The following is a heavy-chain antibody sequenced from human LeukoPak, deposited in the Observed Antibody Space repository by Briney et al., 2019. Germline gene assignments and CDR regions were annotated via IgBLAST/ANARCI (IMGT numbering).Heavy chain of an antibody. D-gene: IGHD1-14*01. J-gene: IGHJ3*02. V-gene: IGHV3-7*01. CDR1: GFTFSSYW. Sequence: PGGSLRLSCAASGFTFSSYWMSWVRQAPGKGLEWVAHIKENGNEQYYADSVKGRFTISRDNAKKSLCLQMNSLRAEDTAVYYCARGPGDFDASDIWDQGTMVTVSS. CDR3: ARGPGDFDASDI. CDR2: IKENGNEQ.